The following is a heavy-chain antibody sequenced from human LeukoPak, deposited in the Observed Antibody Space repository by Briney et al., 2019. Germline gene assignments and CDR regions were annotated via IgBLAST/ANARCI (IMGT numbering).Heavy chain of an antibody. CDR3: ARGNARWLQLEFDY. Sequence: ASVKVSCKASGYTFTSYDINWVRQATGQGLEWMGWMNPNSGNTGYAQKFQGRVTMTRNTSISIAYMELSSLRSEDTAVYYCARGNARWLQLEFDYWGQGTLVTVSS. CDR2: MNPNSGNT. CDR1: GYTFTSYD. D-gene: IGHD5-24*01. J-gene: IGHJ4*02. V-gene: IGHV1-8*01.